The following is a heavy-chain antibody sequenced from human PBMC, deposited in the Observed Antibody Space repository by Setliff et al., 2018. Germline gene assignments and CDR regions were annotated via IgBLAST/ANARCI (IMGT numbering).Heavy chain of an antibody. CDR3: ARDSTWYWYFDL. Sequence: LRLSCAASEFTFSSYWMSWVRQTPGKGLEWVANVNQDGSDKYYVDSVKGRFTISRDNAKNSLYLQMNSLRTEDTAVYYCARDSTWYWYFDLWGRGTLVTVSS. CDR1: EFTFSSYW. CDR2: VNQDGSDK. V-gene: IGHV3-7*03. D-gene: IGHD3-16*01. J-gene: IGHJ2*01.